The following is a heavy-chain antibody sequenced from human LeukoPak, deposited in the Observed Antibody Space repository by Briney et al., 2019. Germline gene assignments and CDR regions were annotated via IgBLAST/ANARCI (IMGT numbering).Heavy chain of an antibody. CDR1: GYTFTSYD. Sequence: ASVKVSCKASGYTFTSYDINWVRQATGQGLEWMGWMNPNSGNTGYAQKFQGRVTMTRNTSISTAYMELSSLRSEDTAVYYCARASGPRGYYYMDVWGKGTTVTVSS. J-gene: IGHJ6*03. D-gene: IGHD6-19*01. V-gene: IGHV1-8*01. CDR2: MNPNSGNT. CDR3: ARASGPRGYYYMDV.